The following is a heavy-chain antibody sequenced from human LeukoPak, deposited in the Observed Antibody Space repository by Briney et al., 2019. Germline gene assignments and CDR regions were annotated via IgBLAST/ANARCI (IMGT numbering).Heavy chain of an antibody. CDR1: GFTFSSYS. Sequence: PGGSLRLSCAASGFTFSSYSMNWVRQAPGKGLGWVSSISSSSSYIYYADSVKGRFTISRDNAKNSLYLQMNSLRAEDTALYYCARDRLGTSLDAFDIWGQGTMVTVSS. J-gene: IGHJ3*02. V-gene: IGHV3-21*01. CDR2: ISSSSSYI. D-gene: IGHD2-2*01. CDR3: ARDRLGTSLDAFDI.